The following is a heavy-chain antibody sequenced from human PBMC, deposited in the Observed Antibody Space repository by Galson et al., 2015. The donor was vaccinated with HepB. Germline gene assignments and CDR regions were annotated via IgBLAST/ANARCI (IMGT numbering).Heavy chain of an antibody. V-gene: IGHV1-46*01. CDR1: GYTFTSYY. D-gene: IGHD6-13*01. CDR3: ASLADIAAAGPRRLFDY. CDR2: INPSGGST. J-gene: IGHJ4*02. Sequence: SVKVSCKASGYTFTSYYMHWVRQAPGQGLEWMGIINPSGGSTSYAQKFQGRVTMTRDTSTSTVYMELSSLRSEDTAVYYCASLADIAAAGPRRLFDYWGQGTLVTVSS.